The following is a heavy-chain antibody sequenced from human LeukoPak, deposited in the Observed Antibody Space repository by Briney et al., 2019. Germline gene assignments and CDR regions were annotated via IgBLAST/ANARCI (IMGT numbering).Heavy chain of an antibody. J-gene: IGHJ6*03. CDR3: ARYMVRGVKGAMDV. Sequence: GGSLRLSCAASGFTFSSYSMNWVRQAPGKGLEWVSSISSSSSYIYYADSVKGRFTISRDSAKNSLYLQMNSLRAEDTAVYYCARYMVRGVKGAMDVWGKGTTVTVSS. V-gene: IGHV3-21*01. CDR1: GFTFSSYS. CDR2: ISSSSSYI. D-gene: IGHD3-10*01.